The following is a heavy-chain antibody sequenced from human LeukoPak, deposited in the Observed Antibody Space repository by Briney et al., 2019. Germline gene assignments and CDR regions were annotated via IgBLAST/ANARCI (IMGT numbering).Heavy chain of an antibody. CDR2: INPNSGGT. CDR3: ARGTRSVVVVPAASLDY. J-gene: IGHJ4*02. D-gene: IGHD2-2*01. Sequence: GESLKISCKGSGYTFTGYYIHWVRQAPGQGLEWMGWINPNSGGTNYAQNFQGWVSMTRDTSISTAYMELSRLRSDDTAVYYCARGTRSVVVVPAASLDYWGQGTLVTVSS. CDR1: GYTFTGYY. V-gene: IGHV1-2*04.